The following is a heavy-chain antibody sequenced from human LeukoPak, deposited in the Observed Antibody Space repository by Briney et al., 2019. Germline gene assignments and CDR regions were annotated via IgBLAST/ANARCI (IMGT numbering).Heavy chain of an antibody. CDR1: GFTFSSYG. CDR2: ISYDGSNK. CDR3: AKEGGWYVFDY. Sequence: GGSLRLSCEASGFTFSSYGMHWVRQAPGKGLEWVAVISYDGSNKYYADSVKGRFTISRDNSKNTLYPQMNSLRAEDTAVYYCAKEGGWYVFDYWGQGTLVTVSS. J-gene: IGHJ4*02. D-gene: IGHD6-19*01. V-gene: IGHV3-30*18.